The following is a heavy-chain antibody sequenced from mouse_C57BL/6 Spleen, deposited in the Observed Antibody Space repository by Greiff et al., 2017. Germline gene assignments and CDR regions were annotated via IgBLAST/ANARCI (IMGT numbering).Heavy chain of an antibody. CDR2: IDPNSGGT. Sequence: QVQLKQPGAELVKPGASVKLSCKASGYTFTSYWMHWVKQRPGRGLEWIGRIDPNSGGTKYNEKFKSKATLTVDKPSSTAYMQLSSLTSEDPAVYYCARSTMVTTEFAYWGQGTLGTVSA. D-gene: IGHD2-2*01. J-gene: IGHJ3*01. CDR1: GYTFTSYW. CDR3: ARSTMVTTEFAY. V-gene: IGHV1-72*01.